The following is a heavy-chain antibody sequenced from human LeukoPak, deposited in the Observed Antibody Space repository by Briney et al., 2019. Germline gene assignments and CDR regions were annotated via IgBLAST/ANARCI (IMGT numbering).Heavy chain of an antibody. CDR1: GFTFSSYA. J-gene: IGHJ4*02. CDR3: AKDISWVTVTTSGAFDY. CDR2: ISGSGGST. Sequence: GVSLRLSCAASGFTFSSYAMSWVRQAPGKGLEWVSAISGSGGSTYYADSVKGRFTISRDNSKNTLYLQMNSLRAEDTAVYYCAKDISWVTVTTSGAFDYWGQGTLVTVSS. V-gene: IGHV3-23*01. D-gene: IGHD4-17*01.